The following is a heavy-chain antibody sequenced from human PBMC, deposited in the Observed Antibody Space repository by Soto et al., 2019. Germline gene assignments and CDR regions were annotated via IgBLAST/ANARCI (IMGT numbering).Heavy chain of an antibody. J-gene: IGHJ4*02. CDR3: AKSILSSRTKEFDY. V-gene: IGHV3-23*01. CDR1: GFTFSSYA. D-gene: IGHD6-13*01. Sequence: GGSLRLSCASSGFTFSSYAMSWVRQAPGKGLEWVSAISGSGGSTYYADSVKGRFTISRDNSKNTLYLQMNSLRAEDKAVYYCAKSILSSRTKEFDYWGQGTLVTVSS. CDR2: ISGSGGST.